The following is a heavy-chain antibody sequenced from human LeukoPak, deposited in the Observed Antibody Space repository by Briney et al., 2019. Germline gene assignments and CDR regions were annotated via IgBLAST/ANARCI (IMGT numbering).Heavy chain of an antibody. CDR1: GGTFNSYA. J-gene: IGHJ4*02. Sequence: SVTVSCTASGGTFNSYAISWVRQAPGQGLEWMGRIIPILCIANYAQKFQGRVTITADKSTSTAYMELSSLRSEDTAVYYCARDPENGDTAMEGDFDYWGQGTLVTVSS. CDR2: IIPILCIA. V-gene: IGHV1-69*04. D-gene: IGHD5-18*01. CDR3: ARDPENGDTAMEGDFDY.